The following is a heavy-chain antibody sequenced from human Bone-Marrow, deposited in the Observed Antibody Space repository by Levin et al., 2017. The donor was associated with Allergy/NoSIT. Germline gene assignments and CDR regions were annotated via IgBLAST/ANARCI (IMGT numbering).Heavy chain of an antibody. CDR2: ISGSGGST. CDR1: GFTFSSYA. CDR3: AKDRQRWLQETLFDY. D-gene: IGHD5-24*01. Sequence: GGSLRLSCAASGFTFSSYAMSWVRQAPGKGLEWVSAISGSGGSTYYADSVKGRFTISRDNSKNTLYLQMNSLRAEDTAVYYCAKDRQRWLQETLFDYWGQGTLVTVSS. V-gene: IGHV3-23*01. J-gene: IGHJ4*02.